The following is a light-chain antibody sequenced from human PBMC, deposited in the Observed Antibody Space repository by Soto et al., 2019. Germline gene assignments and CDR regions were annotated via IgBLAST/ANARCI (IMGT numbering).Light chain of an antibody. V-gene: IGLV2-11*01. CDR3: CSYAGSYV. CDR2: DVS. J-gene: IGLJ1*01. CDR1: SSDVGGYNY. Sequence: QSVLTQPRSVSGSPGQSVTISCAGTSSDVGGYNYVSWYQQHPGKAPKLMIYDVSRRPSGVPHRFSGSKSANTASLTISGLQAEDEADYYCCSYAGSYVFGTGTKLTVL.